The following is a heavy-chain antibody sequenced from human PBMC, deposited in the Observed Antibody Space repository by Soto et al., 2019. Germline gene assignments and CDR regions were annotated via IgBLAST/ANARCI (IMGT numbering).Heavy chain of an antibody. Sequence: GGSLRLSCAGSGFIFSTYWMSWVRQAPGKGLEYVANMNQDGSEKYYVDSVKGRFTISRDNAKKSLYLQMNSLRAEDTAVYYCARDYYGSGSSSHGMDVWGQGTTVTVSS. CDR1: GFIFSTYW. J-gene: IGHJ6*02. CDR2: MNQDGSEK. D-gene: IGHD3-10*01. CDR3: ARDYYGSGSSSHGMDV. V-gene: IGHV3-7*01.